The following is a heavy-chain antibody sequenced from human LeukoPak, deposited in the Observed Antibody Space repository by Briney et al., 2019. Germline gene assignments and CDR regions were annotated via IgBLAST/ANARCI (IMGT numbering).Heavy chain of an antibody. CDR1: GYSFTNYW. Sequence: GESLKISFKGSGYSFTNYWIGWVRQMPGKGLEWMGIIYPGDSEIRYSPSFQGQVTISADKSISTAYLQWSSLKASDTAMYYCTRSVGHLWTDYWGQGTLVTVSS. CDR2: IYPGDSEI. V-gene: IGHV5-51*01. CDR3: TRSVGHLWTDY. D-gene: IGHD3/OR15-3a*01. J-gene: IGHJ4*02.